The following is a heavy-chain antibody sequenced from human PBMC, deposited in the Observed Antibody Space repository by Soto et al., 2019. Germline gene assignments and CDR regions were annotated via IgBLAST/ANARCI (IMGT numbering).Heavy chain of an antibody. Sequence: EVQLLESGGGLVQPGGALRLSCAASGFTFSNYAVTWVRQAPGKGLEWVSTISGSGGSTYYADSSKGRFTIPRDNAKNTLYLQMNSLRAEDTAVYYCAKDQGSSWYEIDTWGQGTLVTVSS. CDR3: AKDQGSSWYEIDT. D-gene: IGHD6-13*01. CDR2: ISGSGGST. CDR1: GFTFSNYA. J-gene: IGHJ5*02. V-gene: IGHV3-23*01.